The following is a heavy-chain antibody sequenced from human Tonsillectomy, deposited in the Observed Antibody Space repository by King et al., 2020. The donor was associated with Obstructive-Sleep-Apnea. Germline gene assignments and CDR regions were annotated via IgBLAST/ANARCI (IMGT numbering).Heavy chain of an antibody. CDR1: GFTFDDYA. Sequence: VQLVESGGGLVQPGRSLRLSSAASGFTFDDYAMHWVRQAPGKGLEWVSGISWNSGSIGYADSVKGRFTISRDNAKNSLYLQMNSLRAEDTALYYCAKDVVVAASYAFDIWGQGTMVTVSS. J-gene: IGHJ3*02. CDR3: AKDVVVAASYAFDI. V-gene: IGHV3-9*01. D-gene: IGHD2-15*01. CDR2: ISWNSGSI.